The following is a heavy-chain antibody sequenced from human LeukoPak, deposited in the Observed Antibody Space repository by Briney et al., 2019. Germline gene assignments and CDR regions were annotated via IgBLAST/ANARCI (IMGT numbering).Heavy chain of an antibody. Sequence: MTSETLSLTCTVSGGSISSGGYYWCWIRQHPGKGLEWIGHIAESGSTYYSPSLKSRVTISVDTSKNQFSLKLSSVTAADTAVYYCARVDYYPSGTYINWFDPWGQGTQVTVSS. CDR2: IAESGST. CDR3: ARVDYYPSGTYINWFDP. J-gene: IGHJ5*02. CDR1: GGSISSGGYY. V-gene: IGHV4-31*03. D-gene: IGHD3-10*01.